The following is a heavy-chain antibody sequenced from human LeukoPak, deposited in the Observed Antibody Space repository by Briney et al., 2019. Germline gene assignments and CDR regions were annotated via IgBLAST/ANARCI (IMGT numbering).Heavy chain of an antibody. V-gene: IGHV3-74*01. CDR2: INSDGSST. J-gene: IGHJ4*02. CDR1: GFTFSSYW. D-gene: IGHD6-19*01. CDR3: ASSGIAVAGTRYFDY. Sequence: PGGSLRLSCAAPGFTFSSYWMHWVRQAPGKGLVWVSRINSDGSSTSYADSVKGRFTISRDNAKNTLYLQMNSLRAEDTAVYYCASSGIAVAGTRYFDYWGQGTLVTVSS.